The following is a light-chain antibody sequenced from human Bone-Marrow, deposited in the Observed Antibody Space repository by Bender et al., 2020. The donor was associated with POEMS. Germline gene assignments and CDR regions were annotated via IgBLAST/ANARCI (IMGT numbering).Light chain of an antibody. V-gene: IGLV2-14*03. CDR3: CSSAGGSTLI. Sequence: QSALTQPASVSGSPGQSITISCTGTSDDIDTYNYVSWYQQHPGKAPKLIIYDVDNRPSGISNRFSASKSGITASLTISGLQAEDEAAYFCCSSAGGSTLIFGGGTKLTVL. CDR1: SDDIDTYNY. CDR2: DVD. J-gene: IGLJ2*01.